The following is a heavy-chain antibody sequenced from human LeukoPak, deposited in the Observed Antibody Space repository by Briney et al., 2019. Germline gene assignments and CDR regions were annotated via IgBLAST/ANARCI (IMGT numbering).Heavy chain of an antibody. V-gene: IGHV1-2*02. CDR1: GYTFTGYY. CDR3: AKEVGGPSTSRYYYYGMDV. CDR2: INPNSGGT. J-gene: IGHJ6*02. D-gene: IGHD2-2*01. Sequence: ASVKVSCKASGYTFTGYYMHWVRQAPGQGLEWMGWINPNSGGTNYAQKFQGRVTMTRDTSISTAYMELSRLRSDDTAVYYCAKEVGGPSTSRYYYYGMDVWGQGTTVTVSS.